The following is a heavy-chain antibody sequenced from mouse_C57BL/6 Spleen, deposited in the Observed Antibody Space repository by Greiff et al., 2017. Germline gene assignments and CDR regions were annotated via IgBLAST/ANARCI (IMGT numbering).Heavy chain of an antibody. CDR1: GYTFTGYW. CDR2: ILPGSGST. J-gene: IGHJ3*01. CDR3: ARRPYYYGSSYLFAY. V-gene: IGHV1-9*01. D-gene: IGHD1-1*01. Sequence: QVQLQQSGGELMKPGASVKLSCKATGYTFTGYWIEWVKQRPGHGLEWIGEILPGSGSTNYNEKFKGKATFTADTSSNTAYMQLSSLTTEDSAIYYCARRPYYYGSSYLFAYWGQGTLVTVSA.